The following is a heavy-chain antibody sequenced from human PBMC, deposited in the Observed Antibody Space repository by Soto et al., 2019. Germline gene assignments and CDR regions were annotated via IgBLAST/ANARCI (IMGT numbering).Heavy chain of an antibody. V-gene: IGHV1-69*01. J-gene: IGHJ6*02. CDR1: RDTFNKYA. Sequence: QVQLVQSGAEVKKPGSSVKVSCKTSRDTFNKYAFNWVRQAPGQGLEWMGWIIPIFSSRNYAEKFQGRVTITADDYTATAYLGLRRLGVADTSVYYCARGETDLGVWGQGTTVTVSS. CDR2: IIPIFSSR. CDR3: ARGETDLGV. D-gene: IGHD2-21*02.